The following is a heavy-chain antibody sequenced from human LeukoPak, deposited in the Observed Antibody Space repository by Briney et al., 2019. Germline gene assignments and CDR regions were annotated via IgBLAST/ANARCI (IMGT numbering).Heavy chain of an antibody. V-gene: IGHV1-2*02. J-gene: IGHJ3*02. CDR2: INPNSGGT. Sequence: ASVKVSCKASGYTFTGYYMHWVRQAAGQGLEWMGWINPNSGGTNCAQKFQGRVTMTRDTPISTAYMELSRLRSDDTAVYYCASDYDILTGYAFDIWGRGTMVTVSS. CDR3: ASDYDILTGYAFDI. D-gene: IGHD3-9*01. CDR1: GYTFTGYY.